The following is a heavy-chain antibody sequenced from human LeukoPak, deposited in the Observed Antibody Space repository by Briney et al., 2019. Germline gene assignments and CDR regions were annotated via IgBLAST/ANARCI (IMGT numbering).Heavy chain of an antibody. V-gene: IGHV3-53*05. CDR3: ARGGSAWFGGIDY. J-gene: IGHJ4*02. CDR2: IYSGGGT. Sequence: GGSLRLSCAASGFTVSSNYMSWVRQAPGKGQEWVSVIYSGGGTYYADSVKGRFTISRDNSKNTLYLQMNSLRVDDTAVYYCARGGSAWFGGIDYWGQGTLVTVSS. D-gene: IGHD3-10*01. CDR1: GFTVSSNY.